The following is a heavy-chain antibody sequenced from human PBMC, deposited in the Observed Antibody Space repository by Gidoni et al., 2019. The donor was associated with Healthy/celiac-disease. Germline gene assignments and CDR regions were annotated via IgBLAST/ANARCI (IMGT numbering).Heavy chain of an antibody. J-gene: IGHJ2*01. CDR3: ARFRTWRNGGTTVTTKSYWYFDL. CDR1: GGSISSGGYY. V-gene: IGHV4-31*03. D-gene: IGHD4-17*01. Sequence: QVQLQESGPGLVKPSQTLSLTCTVSGGSISSGGYYWSWIRQHPGKGLEWIGYIYYSGSTYYNPSLKSRVTISVDTSKNQFSLKLSSVTAADTAVYYCARFRTWRNGGTTVTTKSYWYFDLWGRGTLVTVSS. CDR2: IYYSGST.